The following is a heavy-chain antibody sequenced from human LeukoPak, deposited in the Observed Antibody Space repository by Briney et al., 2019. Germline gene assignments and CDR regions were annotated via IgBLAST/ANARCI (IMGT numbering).Heavy chain of an antibody. CDR3: ARDHRGAFDY. CDR1: GGSFSGFY. CDR2: INHSGST. V-gene: IGHV4-34*01. Sequence: SETLSLTCAVYGGSFSGFYWSWIRQPPGKGLEWIGEINHSGSTNYNPSLMSRVTISIDTSKTQFSLNLRSVTAADTAVYYCARDHRGAFDYWGQGTLVTVSS. J-gene: IGHJ4*02. D-gene: IGHD3-16*01.